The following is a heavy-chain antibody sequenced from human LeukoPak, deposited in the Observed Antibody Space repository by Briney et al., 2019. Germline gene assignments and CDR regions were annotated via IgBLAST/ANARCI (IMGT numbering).Heavy chain of an antibody. CDR3: ARDPGVTSYYMDV. J-gene: IGHJ6*03. Sequence: GASVKVSCKASHYTFTSHGISWVRQAPGQGLEWVGWISPYSGNTNSAQKLQGRVTMTTDTSTSTAYMELRSLRSDDTAVYYCARDPGVTSYYMDVWGKGTTVTVSS. CDR2: ISPYSGNT. CDR1: HYTFTSHG. V-gene: IGHV1-18*01. D-gene: IGHD2-21*02.